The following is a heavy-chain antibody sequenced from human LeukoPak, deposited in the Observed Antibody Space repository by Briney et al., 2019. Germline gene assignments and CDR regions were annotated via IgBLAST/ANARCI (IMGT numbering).Heavy chain of an antibody. CDR3: ARRGSGKYFDY. CDR2: VYYSGLT. D-gene: IGHD3-10*01. Sequence: SETLSLTCTVSGDSIRSSSYYWGWIRQPPGKGLEWIGSVYYSGLTYYNPSLKRRVTISVDTSKSQFFLKLSSVTAADMAVYYCARRGSGKYFDYWGQGTLVTVSS. V-gene: IGHV4-39*01. J-gene: IGHJ4*02. CDR1: GDSIRSSSYY.